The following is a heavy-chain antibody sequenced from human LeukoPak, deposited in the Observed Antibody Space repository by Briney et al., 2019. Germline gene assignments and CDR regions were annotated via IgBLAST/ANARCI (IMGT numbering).Heavy chain of an antibody. Sequence: HPGGSLRLSCAVSGFTFSSHWMHWVRQAPGKGPVWVTRITSDGRSTTYADSVKGRFTISRDNAKNTLYLQMNSLRSEDTAVYYCARERYSRRDDDAFDIWGQGTMVTVSS. CDR1: GFTFSSHW. J-gene: IGHJ3*02. CDR3: ARERYSRRDDDAFDI. V-gene: IGHV3-74*03. D-gene: IGHD2-15*01. CDR2: ITSDGRST.